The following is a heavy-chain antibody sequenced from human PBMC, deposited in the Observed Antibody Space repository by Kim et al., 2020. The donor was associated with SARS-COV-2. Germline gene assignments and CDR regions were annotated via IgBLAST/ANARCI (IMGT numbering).Heavy chain of an antibody. V-gene: IGHV1-3*01. CDR3: LGGFYFDY. D-gene: IGHD3-16*01. CDR1: GHFFTRDS. Sequence: ASVKVSCKTSGHFFTRDSIHWVRQAPGQGLEWMGGIDCGNGNTIYSQKFQGRVTFTTDTSASTAYMELSFLRSEDSAVYYCLGGFYFDYWGQEPWSPFP. CDR2: IDCGNGNT. J-gene: IGHJ4*01.